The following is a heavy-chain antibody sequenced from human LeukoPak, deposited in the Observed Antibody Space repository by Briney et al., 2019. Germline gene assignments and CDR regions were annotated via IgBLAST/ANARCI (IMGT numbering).Heavy chain of an antibody. Sequence: GGSLRLSCAASGFTFSSYGMHWVRQAPGKGLEWVAFIRYDGSNKYYADSVKGRFTISRDNSKNTLYLQMNSLRAEDTAVYYCAKDFRRAGTTHFDYWGQGTLVTVSS. D-gene: IGHD1-7*01. CDR2: IRYDGSNK. J-gene: IGHJ4*02. CDR1: GFTFSSYG. V-gene: IGHV3-30*02. CDR3: AKDFRRAGTTHFDY.